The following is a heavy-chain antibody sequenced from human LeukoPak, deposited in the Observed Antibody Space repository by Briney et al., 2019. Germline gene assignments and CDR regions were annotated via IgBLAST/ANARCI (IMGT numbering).Heavy chain of an antibody. CDR2: ISNNGGYT. CDR1: GFTFSSSA. J-gene: IGHJ4*02. D-gene: IGHD2-15*01. V-gene: IGHV3-23*01. CDR3: AKQLGYCSDGSCYFPY. Sequence: PGGSLRLSCAASGFTFSSSAMSWVRQAPGKGLEWVSAISNNGGYTYYADSVQGRFTISRDYSKSTLCLQMNSLRAEDTAVYYCAKQLGYCSDGSCYFPYWGQGTPVTVSS.